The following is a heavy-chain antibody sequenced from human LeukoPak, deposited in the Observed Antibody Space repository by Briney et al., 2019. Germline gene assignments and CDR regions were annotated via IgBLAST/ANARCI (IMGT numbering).Heavy chain of an antibody. Sequence: PGGSLRLSGAAPGLFLSRYAMDWVRQAPGKGLKYFSAITSNGRHSFYEDPVKGSFTISRHNSKNTLYLQMGSLSAEDMAVYYCARCDDYLGLDYWGQGTLVTVSS. CDR1: GLFLSRYA. CDR3: ARCDDYLGLDY. J-gene: IGHJ4*02. D-gene: IGHD2/OR15-2a*01. CDR2: ITSNGRHS. V-gene: IGHV3-64*02.